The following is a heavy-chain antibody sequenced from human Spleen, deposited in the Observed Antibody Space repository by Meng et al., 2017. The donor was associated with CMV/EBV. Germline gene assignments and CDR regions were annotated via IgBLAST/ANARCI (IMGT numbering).Heavy chain of an antibody. CDR2: MNPNSGAA. CDR3: ARREGATNTYYYYYVMDV. CDR1: GYTFSDYY. Sequence: ASVKVSCKASGYTFSDYYMHWVRQAPGQGLEWMGWMNPNSGAAKYAQKFQGRVTMTRDTSLSTAYMELSGLTSDDTAVYYCARREGATNTYYYYYVMDVWGQGTTVTAS. D-gene: IGHD1-26*01. V-gene: IGHV1-2*02. J-gene: IGHJ6*02.